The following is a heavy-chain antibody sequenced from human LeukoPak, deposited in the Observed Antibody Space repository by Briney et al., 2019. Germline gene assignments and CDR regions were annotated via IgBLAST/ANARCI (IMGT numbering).Heavy chain of an antibody. CDR2: INTDSGNP. D-gene: IGHD1-26*01. J-gene: IGHJ4*02. V-gene: IGHV7-4-1*02. CDR3: ARDLMGATIDY. CDR1: GYSFNSQG. Sequence: ASVKVSCKASGYSFNSQGMNWVRQAPGQGLEWMGWINTDSGNPTYAQGFTGRSVFSLDSSVSTAYLQISSLKAEDTAVYYCARDLMGATIDYWGQGTLVTVSS.